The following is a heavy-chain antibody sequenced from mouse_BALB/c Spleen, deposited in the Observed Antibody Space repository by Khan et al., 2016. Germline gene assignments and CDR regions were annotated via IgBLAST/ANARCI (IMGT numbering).Heavy chain of an antibody. V-gene: IGHV3-2*02. CDR2: LSDSGST. D-gene: IGHD1-1*01. CDR1: GYSITSDYA. J-gene: IGHJ4*01. Sequence: EVQLQELGPGLVKPSQSLSLTCTVTGYSITSDYAWNWIRQFPGNRLEWMGYLSDSGSTSYNPSLKSRISITRHPSQNQFFLTLNSVTSEATSTYYCARSDYGDKDAMDYWGQGTSVTVSS. CDR3: ARSDYGDKDAMDY.